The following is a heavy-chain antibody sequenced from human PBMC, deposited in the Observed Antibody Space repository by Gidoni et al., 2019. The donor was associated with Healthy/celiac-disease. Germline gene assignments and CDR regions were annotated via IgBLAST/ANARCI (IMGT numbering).Heavy chain of an antibody. CDR1: GGSISSYY. D-gene: IGHD6-13*01. J-gene: IGHJ5*02. V-gene: IGHV4-59*01. CDR2: IYYSGST. Sequence: QVQPQVSGPGLVKPSETLSLTCTVSGGSISSYYWSWIRQPPGKGLEWIEYIYYSGSTNYNPSLKSRVTISVDTSKNQFSLKLSSVTAADTAVYYCAGEWRAPYSSSANWFDPWGQGTLVTVSS. CDR3: AGEWRAPYSSSANWFDP.